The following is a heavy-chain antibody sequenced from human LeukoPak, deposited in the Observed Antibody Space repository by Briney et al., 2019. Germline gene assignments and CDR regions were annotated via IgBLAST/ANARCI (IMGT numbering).Heavy chain of an antibody. CDR3: ARVSGTFGGYGRFDY. V-gene: IGHV1-46*01. CDR1: GHTPTSHK. J-gene: IGHJ4*02. D-gene: IGHD5-12*01. Sequence: ASVKVSCKASGHTPTSHKTHPPPHTPTQTPDNTKKTNPKTGGTNYAQTSQGRVTLTRDTPTTTVYMELSSLRSEDTAVYYCARVSGTFGGYGRFDYWGQGARVTVSS. CDR2: TNPKTGGT.